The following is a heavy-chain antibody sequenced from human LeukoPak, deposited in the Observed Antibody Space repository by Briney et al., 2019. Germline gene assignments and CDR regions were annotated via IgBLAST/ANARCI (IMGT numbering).Heavy chain of an antibody. D-gene: IGHD6-6*01. CDR3: ARDDPSMIAALHY. V-gene: IGHV3-21*01. CDR1: GFTFSSDA. Sequence: GESLTLSCAASGFTFSSDAMSWVRQAPGQGLEWVSSISGTSTNVYYADSVKGRFTISRDNAKNSVYLQMNSLRAEDTAVYYCARDDPSMIAALHYWGQGTLVTVSS. CDR2: ISGTSTNV. J-gene: IGHJ4*02.